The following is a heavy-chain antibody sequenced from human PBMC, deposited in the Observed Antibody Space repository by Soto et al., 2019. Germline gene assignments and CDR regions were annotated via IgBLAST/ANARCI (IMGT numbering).Heavy chain of an antibody. D-gene: IGHD3-10*01. J-gene: IGHJ4*02. V-gene: IGHV1-69*02. CDR1: GGTFSSYT. CDR3: SWGGGSGAR. Sequence: QVQLVQSGAEVKKPGSSVKVSCKASGGTFSSYTISWVRQAPGQGLEWMGRIIPILGIANYAQKFQGRVRTTADTSTSTAYMARSSGRFEDTAVYYCSWGGGSGARGGQGTLVTVSS. CDR2: IIPILGIA.